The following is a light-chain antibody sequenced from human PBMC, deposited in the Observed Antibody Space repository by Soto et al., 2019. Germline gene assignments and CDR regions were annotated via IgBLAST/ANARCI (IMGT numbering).Light chain of an antibody. J-gene: IGLJ1*01. Sequence: QSALTQPASVSGSPGQSITISRTGTSSDVGNYNFVSWYQQHPGKAQKLMISEGCKRPSGVSDRFSGSKSGNTASLTISGLQAEDEADYYCCSYAGISTYVFGPGTKVTVL. CDR2: EGC. CDR3: CSYAGISTYV. V-gene: IGLV2-23*01. CDR1: SSDVGNYNF.